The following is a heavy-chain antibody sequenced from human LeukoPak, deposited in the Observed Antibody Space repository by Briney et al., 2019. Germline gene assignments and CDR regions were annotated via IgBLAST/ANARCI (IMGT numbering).Heavy chain of an antibody. D-gene: IGHD6-6*01. V-gene: IGHV4-34*01. CDR1: GGSFSGYY. Sequence: PSETLSLTCAVYGGSFSGYYWSWIRQPPGKGLEWIGEINHSGSTNYNPSLKSRVTISVDTSKNQFSLKLSSVTAADTAVYYCARGHIPARRHDYWGQGTPVTVSS. J-gene: IGHJ4*02. CDR3: ARGHIPARRHDY. CDR2: INHSGST.